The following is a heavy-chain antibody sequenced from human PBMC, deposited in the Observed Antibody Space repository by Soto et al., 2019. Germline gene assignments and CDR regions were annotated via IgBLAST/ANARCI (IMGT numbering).Heavy chain of an antibody. Sequence: ASETLSLTCAVSGYSISSGYYWGWIRQPPGKGLEWIGNILHTGSTYYNPSLMSRATISVDTSRNQISLRLRSVTAADTAIYYCAKDAATRGWFDPWGQGTLVTVSS. CDR3: AKDAATRGWFDP. J-gene: IGHJ5*02. D-gene: IGHD6-25*01. CDR1: GYSISSGYY. CDR2: ILHTGST. V-gene: IGHV4-38-2*02.